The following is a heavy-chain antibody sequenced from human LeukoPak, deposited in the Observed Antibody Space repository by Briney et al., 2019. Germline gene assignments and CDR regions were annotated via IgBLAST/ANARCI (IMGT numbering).Heavy chain of an antibody. D-gene: IGHD3-10*01. CDR2: ITGRGGST. J-gene: IGHJ4*02. Sequence: PGGSLRLYCAPSGFTFDNFAMTWVRQAPGKGLEGVSVITGRGGSTYCAASANGQFTISKDHSNNTLYLQMNSLRADDTAIYYCARGLFDFDYWGQGTLVTVSS. V-gene: IGHV3-23*01. CDR1: GFTFDNFA. CDR3: ARGLFDFDY.